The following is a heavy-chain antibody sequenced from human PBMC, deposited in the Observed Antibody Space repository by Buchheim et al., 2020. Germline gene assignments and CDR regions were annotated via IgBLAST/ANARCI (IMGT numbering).Heavy chain of an antibody. J-gene: IGHJ6*02. CDR2: INPDGSDT. CDR1: GFTFSSDW. CDR3: TRSANFFRGMDV. Sequence: EERLVESGGGLGQPGGSLRLSCAASGFTFSSDWMHWVRQAPEKGLVWVSRINPDGSDTTYADSVKGRFTISRDNGRNPLYLQMNSLRGEDTAIYYCTRSANFFRGMDVWGQGTT. V-gene: IGHV3-74*01. D-gene: IGHD2-15*01.